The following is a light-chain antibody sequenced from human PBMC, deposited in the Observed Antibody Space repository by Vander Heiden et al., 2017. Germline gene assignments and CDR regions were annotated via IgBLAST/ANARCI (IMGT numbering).Light chain of an antibody. CDR1: SSNIGSYT. CDR3: AAWDDTLNGVV. CDR2: TNN. Sequence: QSVLTQPPSVSGTPGQRVTISCSGSSSNIGSYTVNWYQQLPGTGPKLLIYTNNQRPSGVPDRFSGSKSGTSASLAISGLQSEDEADYHCAAWDDTLNGVVFGGGTKLSVL. V-gene: IGLV1-44*01. J-gene: IGLJ2*01.